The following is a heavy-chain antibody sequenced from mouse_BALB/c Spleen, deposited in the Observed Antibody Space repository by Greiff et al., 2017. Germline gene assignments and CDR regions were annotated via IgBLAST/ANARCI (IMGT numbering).Heavy chain of an antibody. D-gene: IGHD2-1*01. J-gene: IGHJ2*01. CDR3: ARDMTYGNYLYYFDY. CDR1: GFTFTDYY. CDR2: IRNKANGYTT. Sequence: DVQLVESGGGLVQPGGSLRLSCATSGFTFTDYYMSWVRQPPGKALEWLGFIRNKANGYTTEYSASVKGRFTISRDNSQSILYLQMNTLRAEDSATYYCARDMTYGNYLYYFDYWGQGTTLTVSS. V-gene: IGHV7-3*02.